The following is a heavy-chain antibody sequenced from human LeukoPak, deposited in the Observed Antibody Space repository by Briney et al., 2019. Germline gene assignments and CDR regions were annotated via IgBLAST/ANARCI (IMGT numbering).Heavy chain of an antibody. CDR3: ARSRPGGYSISLLYWYFDL. CDR1: GGSISSYY. Sequence: SGTLSLTCTVSGGSISSYYWSWIRQPPGKGLEWIGYIYYSGSTNYNPSLKSRVTISVDTSKNQFSLKLSSVTAADTAVYYCARSRPGGYSISLLYWYFDLWGRGTLVTVSS. D-gene: IGHD6-6*01. J-gene: IGHJ2*01. CDR2: IYYSGST. V-gene: IGHV4-59*12.